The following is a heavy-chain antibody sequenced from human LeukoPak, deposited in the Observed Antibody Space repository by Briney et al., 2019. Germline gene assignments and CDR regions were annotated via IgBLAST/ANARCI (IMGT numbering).Heavy chain of an antibody. CDR3: AKEPQTCSGGTCTPENALGYSWYGP. J-gene: IGHJ5*02. Sequence: GGSLRLSCAGSGFTFSNYAMSWVRQASGKGLEWVSVISGRGGSRYYGDSVKGRFTISSHNSEHTSYLQMNSLRAEDTAVYYCAKEPQTCSGGTCTPENALGYSWYGPWGQGTLVTVSS. D-gene: IGHD2-15*01. V-gene: IGHV3-23*01. CDR2: ISGRGGSR. CDR1: GFTFSNYA.